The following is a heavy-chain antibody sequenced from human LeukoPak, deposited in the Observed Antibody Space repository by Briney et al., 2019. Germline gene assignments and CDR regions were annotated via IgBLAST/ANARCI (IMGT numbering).Heavy chain of an antibody. J-gene: IGHJ4*02. D-gene: IGHD2-15*01. CDR1: GFTLDDYA. V-gene: IGHV3-9*01. CDR3: AKDYRSGPYYFDY. CDR2: ISWNSGSI. Sequence: GGSLRLSCAASGFTLDDYAMHWVRQAPGKGLEWVSGISWNSGSIGYADSVKGRFTISRDNAKNSLYLQMNSLRAEDTALYYCAKDYRSGPYYFDYWGQGTLVTVSS.